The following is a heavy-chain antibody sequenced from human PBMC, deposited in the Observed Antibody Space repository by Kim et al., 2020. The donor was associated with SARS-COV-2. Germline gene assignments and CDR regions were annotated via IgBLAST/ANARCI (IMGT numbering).Heavy chain of an antibody. Sequence: TYYADSVKGRFTISRDNSKNTLYLQMNSLRAEDTAVYYCAKVRGYDPGNVWGQGTTVTVSS. V-gene: IGHV3-23*01. D-gene: IGHD5-12*01. CDR3: AKVRGYDPGNV. CDR2: T. J-gene: IGHJ6*02.